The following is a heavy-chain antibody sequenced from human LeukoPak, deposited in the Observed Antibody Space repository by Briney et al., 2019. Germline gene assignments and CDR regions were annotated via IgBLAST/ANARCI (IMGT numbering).Heavy chain of an antibody. V-gene: IGHV3-74*01. CDR1: GFTFSSYS. CDR2: INPDGSTT. D-gene: IGHD1-7*01. CDR3: ATAGNYRFDY. J-gene: IGHJ4*02. Sequence: GGSLRLSCAASGFTFSSYSMNWVRQAPGRGLVWVSRINPDGSTTNYADSVKGRFTISRDNAKNTLYLQMNSLRAEDTAVYYCATAGNYRFDYWGQGTLVTVSS.